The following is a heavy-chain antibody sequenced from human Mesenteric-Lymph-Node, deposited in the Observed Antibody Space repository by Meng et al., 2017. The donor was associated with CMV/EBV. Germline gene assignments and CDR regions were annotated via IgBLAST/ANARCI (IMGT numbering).Heavy chain of an antibody. CDR1: GFNFSDNY. CDR2: ISSDSSHT. V-gene: IGHV3-11*06. Sequence: CAASGFNFSDNYMTWIRQPPGKGLEWVSYISSDSSHTNYADSVKGRFTISRDNARKSLYLEMNSLRADDTAVYYCARTSSSYLQLGNWGQGTLVTVSS. J-gene: IGHJ4*02. CDR3: ARTSSSYLQLGN. D-gene: IGHD1-1*01.